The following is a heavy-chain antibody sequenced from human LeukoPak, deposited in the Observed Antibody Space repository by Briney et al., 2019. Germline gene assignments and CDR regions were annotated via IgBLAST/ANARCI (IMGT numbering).Heavy chain of an antibody. CDR1: GFTVSSYY. CDR3: VRSYSNHLFGMDV. CDR2: IYSGGST. V-gene: IGHV3-66*01. Sequence: GGSLRLSCAASGFTVSSYYMTWVRQAPGKGLEWVSVIYSGGSTYYADSVKGRVAISRDNSKNTVFLQMNSVRAEDTAVYCCVRSYSNHLFGMDVWGQGTTVTVSS. D-gene: IGHD4-11*01. J-gene: IGHJ6*02.